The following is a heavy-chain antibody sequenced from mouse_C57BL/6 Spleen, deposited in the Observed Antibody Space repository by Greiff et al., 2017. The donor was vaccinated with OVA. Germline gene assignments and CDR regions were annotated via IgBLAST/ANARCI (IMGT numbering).Heavy chain of an antibody. CDR3: ASVHYYGSSYPSYYAMDY. Sequence: EVKLQESGPELVKPGASVKISCKASGYSFTGYYMNWVKQSPEQSLEWIGEINPSTGGTTYNQKFKAKATLTVDQSSSTAYMQLKRLTSEDSAVYYCASVHYYGSSYPSYYAMDYWGQGTSVTVSS. CDR1: GYSFTGYY. V-gene: IGHV1-42*01. CDR2: INPSTGGT. J-gene: IGHJ4*01. D-gene: IGHD1-1*01.